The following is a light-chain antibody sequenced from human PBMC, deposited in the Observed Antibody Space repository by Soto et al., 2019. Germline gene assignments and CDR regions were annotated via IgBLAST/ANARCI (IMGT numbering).Light chain of an antibody. V-gene: IGKV3-15*01. CDR3: QQYKNWPPYT. Sequence: EIVMTQSPATLSVSPWERATLSCRASQSVSANLAWYQQKPGQAPRLLISGASTRATGIPARFSGSGSGTEFTLTISSLQSEDFAVYYCQQYKNWPPYTVGQGTKVDIK. J-gene: IGKJ2*01. CDR1: QSVSAN. CDR2: GAS.